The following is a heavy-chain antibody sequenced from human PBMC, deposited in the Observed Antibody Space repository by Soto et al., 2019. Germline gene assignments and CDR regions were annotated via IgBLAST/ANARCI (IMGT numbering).Heavy chain of an antibody. CDR2: ISGSGGST. CDR3: AKDYGGTIFGVVIIYYMDG. D-gene: IGHD3-3*01. V-gene: IGHV3-23*01. Sequence: LRLSCAASGFTFSSYAMSWVRQAPGKGLEWVSAISGSGGSTYYADSVKGRFTISRDNSKNTLYLQMNSLRAEDTAVYYCAKDYGGTIFGVVIIYYMDGWGKGTTVTVSS. CDR1: GFTFSSYA. J-gene: IGHJ6*03.